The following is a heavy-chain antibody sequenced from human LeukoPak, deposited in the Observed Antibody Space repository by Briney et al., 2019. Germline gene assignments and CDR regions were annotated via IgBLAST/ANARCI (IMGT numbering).Heavy chain of an antibody. V-gene: IGHV1-8*02. D-gene: IGHD3-10*01. CDR1: GYTFTSYD. CDR2: MNPNSGNT. J-gene: IGHJ4*02. CDR3: ARGREVGAYGSGSYYMRDEEIDY. Sequence: RASVKVSCKASGYTFTSYDINWVRQATGQGLEWMGWMNPNSGNTGYAQKFQGRVTMTRNTSISTAYMELSSLRSEDTAVYYCARGREVGAYGSGSYYMRDEEIDYWGQGTLVTVSS.